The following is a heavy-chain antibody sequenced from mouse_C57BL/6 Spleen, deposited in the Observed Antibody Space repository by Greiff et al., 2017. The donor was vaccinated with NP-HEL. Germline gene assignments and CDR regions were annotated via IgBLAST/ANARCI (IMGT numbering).Heavy chain of an antibody. D-gene: IGHD2-2*01. CDR3: ERNGYDGEYYAMDY. V-gene: IGHV1-50*01. CDR2: IDPSDSYT. CDR1: GYTFTSYW. Sequence: QVQLQQPGAELVKPGASVKLSCKASGYTFTSYWMQWVKQRPGQGLEWIGGIDPSDSYTNYNQKFKGKATLTVDTSSSTAYMQLSSLTSEDSAVYYCERNGYDGEYYAMDYWGQGTSVTVSS. J-gene: IGHJ4*01.